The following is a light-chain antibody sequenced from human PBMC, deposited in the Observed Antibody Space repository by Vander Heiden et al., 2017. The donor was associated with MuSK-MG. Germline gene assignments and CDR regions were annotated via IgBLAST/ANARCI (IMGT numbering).Light chain of an antibody. J-gene: IGKJ4*01. CDR3: QQRSTWIT. CDR1: QSVSSY. Sequence: EIVLTQSPATLSLSPGERASLSCRASQSVSSYLAWYQQKPGQAPRLLIYDASNRANGIPDRFSGSGSGTDFTLTSSSREPEDFAVYYGQQRSTWITFGGGTKVEIK. CDR2: DAS. V-gene: IGKV3-11*01.